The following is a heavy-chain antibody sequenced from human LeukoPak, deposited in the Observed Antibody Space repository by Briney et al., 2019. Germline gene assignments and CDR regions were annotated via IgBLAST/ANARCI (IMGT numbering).Heavy chain of an antibody. CDR2: ISYDGSNK. Sequence: GGSLRLSCAASGFTFSSYAMHWVRQAPGKGLEWVAVISYDGSNKYYADSVKGRFTISRDNSKNTLYLQMNSLRAEDTAVYYCAKDGDSSGWYAFDIWGQGTMVTVSS. CDR3: AKDGDSSGWYAFDI. V-gene: IGHV3-30*04. CDR1: GFTFSSYA. D-gene: IGHD6-19*01. J-gene: IGHJ3*02.